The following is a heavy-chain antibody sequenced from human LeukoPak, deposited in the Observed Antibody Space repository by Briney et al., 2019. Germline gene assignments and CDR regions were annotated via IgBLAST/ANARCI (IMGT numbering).Heavy chain of an antibody. V-gene: IGHV3-48*04. CDR2: IGSGSSGI. Sequence: GGSLRLSCAASGFTFSSYSMNWVRQAPGKGLEWVSCIGSGSSGIYYADSVKGRFTIARDDAKNSLYLQMNGLRAEDTAVFYCARDWSSVGYWGQGTLVTVSS. CDR3: ARDWSSVGY. J-gene: IGHJ4*02. D-gene: IGHD3-10*01. CDR1: GFTFSSYS.